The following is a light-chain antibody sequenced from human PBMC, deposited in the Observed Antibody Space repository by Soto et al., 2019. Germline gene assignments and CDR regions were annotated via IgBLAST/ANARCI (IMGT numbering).Light chain of an antibody. CDR1: SSDVGPYNL. V-gene: IGLV2-23*02. Sequence: QSALTQSASVCGSPGQSITISCTGTSSDVGPYNLVSWYQQHPGKAPKLIIYEVSERPSGVSNRFSGSKSGNTASLTISGLQADDEADYYCCSYAGRNTFVFGLGTKLTVL. CDR3: CSYAGRNTFV. J-gene: IGLJ1*01. CDR2: EVS.